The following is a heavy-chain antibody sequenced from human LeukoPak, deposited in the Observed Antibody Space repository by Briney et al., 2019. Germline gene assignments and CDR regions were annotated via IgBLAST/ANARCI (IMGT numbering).Heavy chain of an antibody. V-gene: IGHV1-18*01. J-gene: IGHJ4*02. CDR1: SDTFIRYG. D-gene: IGHD1-7*01. CDR3: ATANNWNYALGY. Sequence: ASVKVSCKASSDTFIRYGISWVRQAPGQGLEWMGWISTGNGSTNYGQKFQGRVTMTTDTSTATAYMELRSLRFDDTAMYYCATANNWNYALGYWGQGTLVTVSS. CDR2: ISTGNGST.